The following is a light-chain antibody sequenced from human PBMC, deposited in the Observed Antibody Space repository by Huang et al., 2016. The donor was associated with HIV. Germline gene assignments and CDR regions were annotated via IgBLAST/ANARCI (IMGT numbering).Light chain of an antibody. CDR2: TVS. Sequence: DIQMTQSPPSLSASVGDRVTFTCRADQKITKSLNWYQQKPGKAPKLLIYTVSTLESVVPSRFSGSGSGSRFTINIGNLQPEDFATYYCQQSFSVPRTFG. CDR1: QKITKS. CDR3: QQSFSVPRT. V-gene: IGKV1-39*01. J-gene: IGKJ1*01.